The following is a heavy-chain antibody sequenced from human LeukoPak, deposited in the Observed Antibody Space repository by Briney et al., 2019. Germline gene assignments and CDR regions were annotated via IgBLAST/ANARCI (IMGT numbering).Heavy chain of an antibody. CDR2: IYSGGST. Sequence: GGSLRLSCAASGFTVSSNYMSWVRQAPGKGLEWVSVIYSGGSTYYADSVKGRFTISRDNSKNTLYLQMNSLRAEDTAVYYCAREARIATAGTYYYYGMDVWGQGTTVTVS. J-gene: IGHJ6*02. D-gene: IGHD6-13*01. V-gene: IGHV3-53*01. CDR3: AREARIATAGTYYYYGMDV. CDR1: GFTVSSNY.